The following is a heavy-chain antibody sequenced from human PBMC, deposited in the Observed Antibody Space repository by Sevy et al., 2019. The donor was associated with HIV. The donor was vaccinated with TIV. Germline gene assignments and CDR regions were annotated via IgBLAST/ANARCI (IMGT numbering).Heavy chain of an antibody. CDR1: GFTFSSYA. D-gene: IGHD3-22*01. CDR2: ISYDGSNK. J-gene: IGHJ4*02. Sequence: GGSLRLSCAASGFTFSSYAMHWVRQAPGKGLEWVAVISYDGSNKYYADSVKGRFTISRHNSKNTRYLQMNSLRAEDTAVYYCARDQYYDSSGSPYFDYWGQGTLVTVSS. CDR3: ARDQYYDSSGSPYFDY. V-gene: IGHV3-30-3*01.